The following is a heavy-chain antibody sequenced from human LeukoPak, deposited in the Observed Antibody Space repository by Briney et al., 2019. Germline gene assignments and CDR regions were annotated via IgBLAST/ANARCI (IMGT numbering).Heavy chain of an antibody. Sequence: ASVKVSCKASGYTFTNYAMNWVRQAPGQGLEWMGWINTDTGNPTYAQGFTRRLVFSLDTSASTAYLQISSLKAEDTAVYYCARTLFGDQYQLLHNWFDLWGQGTLVTVSS. J-gene: IGHJ5*02. CDR1: GYTFTNYA. V-gene: IGHV7-4-1*02. CDR3: ARTLFGDQYQLLHNWFDL. D-gene: IGHD2-2*01. CDR2: INTDTGNP.